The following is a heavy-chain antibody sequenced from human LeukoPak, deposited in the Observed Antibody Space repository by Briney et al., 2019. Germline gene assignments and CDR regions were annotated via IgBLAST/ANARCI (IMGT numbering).Heavy chain of an antibody. Sequence: PSETLSLTCTVSGESIISSYFWSLIRPPAGKGLEWIGRIYNTGSTDFNPFLKSRVTISVDTSKNQFSLKLSSVTAADAAVYYCAKYASGSLVVWGQGTLVTVSS. J-gene: IGHJ4*02. CDR2: IYNTGST. D-gene: IGHD3-10*01. CDR3: AKYASGSLVV. V-gene: IGHV4-4*07. CDR1: GESIISSYF.